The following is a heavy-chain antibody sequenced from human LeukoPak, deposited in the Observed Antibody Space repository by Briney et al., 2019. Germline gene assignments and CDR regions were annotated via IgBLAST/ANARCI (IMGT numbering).Heavy chain of an antibody. CDR2: MNPNSGNT. CDR3: ARGSPGYYYYYYMDV. J-gene: IGHJ6*03. D-gene: IGHD2-2*01. CDR1: GYTFTSYD. Sequence: VASVKVSCKASGYTFTSYDINWVRQATRQGLEWMGWMNPNSGNTGYAQKFQGRVTMTRNTSISTAYMELSSLRSEDTAVYYCARGSPGYYYYYYMDVWGKGTTVTVSS. V-gene: IGHV1-8*01.